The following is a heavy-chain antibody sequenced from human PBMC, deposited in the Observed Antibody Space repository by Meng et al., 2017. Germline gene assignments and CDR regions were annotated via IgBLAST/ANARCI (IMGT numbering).Heavy chain of an antibody. Sequence: SWTHFLSNGVGCSLLRRRHWLRWTRPPPGKGLEWIGEIYHRVRNNYNPSLKSRVTIPVDKSKNQFSLKLGSVTAADTAVYYCARFLYYYDSSGYAEDWGQGTLVTVSS. CDR1: CSLLRRRHW. V-gene: IGHV4-4*02. CDR3: ARFLYYYDSSGYAED. CDR2: IYHRVRN. J-gene: IGHJ4*02. D-gene: IGHD3-22*01.